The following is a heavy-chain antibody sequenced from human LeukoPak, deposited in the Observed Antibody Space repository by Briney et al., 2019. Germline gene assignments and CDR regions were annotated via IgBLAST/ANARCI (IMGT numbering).Heavy chain of an antibody. D-gene: IGHD3-3*01. CDR2: MNPNSGNT. CDR3: ARGDGSNQSKYRPVLFGYYYYGMDV. CDR1: GYTFTSYD. V-gene: IGHV1-8*01. Sequence: ASVKVSCKASGYTFTSYDINWVRQATGQGLEWMGWMNPNSGNTGYAQKFQGRVTMTRNTSISTAYMELSSLRSEDTAVYYCARGDGSNQSKYRPVLFGYYYYGMDVWGQGTTVTVSS. J-gene: IGHJ6*02.